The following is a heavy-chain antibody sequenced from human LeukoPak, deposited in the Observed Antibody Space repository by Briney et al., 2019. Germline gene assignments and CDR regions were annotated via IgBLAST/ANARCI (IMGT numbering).Heavy chain of an antibody. J-gene: IGHJ4*02. D-gene: IGHD6-19*01. CDR2: SFHSGST. CDR3: AKSFYSTGWDGVGY. Sequence: PAETLSLTCAVSGYSISSGYYWGWSRQPPGKGVEGIGTSFHSGSTYYNPPLKSRVTISVDSSKNQFSLKLSSVPAADTAVYFCAKSFYSTGWDGVGYWGQGTLVTVSS. CDR1: GYSISSGYY. V-gene: IGHV4-38-2*01.